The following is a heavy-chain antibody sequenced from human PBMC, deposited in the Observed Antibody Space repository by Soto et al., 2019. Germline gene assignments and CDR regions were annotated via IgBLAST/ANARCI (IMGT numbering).Heavy chain of an antibody. J-gene: IGHJ5*02. Sequence: SETLSLTCAVYGGSFSGYYWSWIRQPPGKGLEWIGEINHSGSTNYNPSLKSRVTISVDTSKNQFSLKLSSVTAADTAVYYCARVGYPLQFDPWGQGNPVTVSS. CDR1: GGSFSGYY. CDR3: ARVGYPLQFDP. CDR2: INHSGST. D-gene: IGHD6-13*01. V-gene: IGHV4-34*01.